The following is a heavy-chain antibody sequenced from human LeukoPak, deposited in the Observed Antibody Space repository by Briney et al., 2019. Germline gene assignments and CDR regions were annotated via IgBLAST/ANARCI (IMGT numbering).Heavy chain of an antibody. CDR1: GGSISSGDYY. J-gene: IGHJ3*02. V-gene: IGHV4-30-4*01. CDR2: IYYSGST. CDR3: ARTLYNWNAPDAFDI. Sequence: SQTLSLTCTVSGGSISSGDYYWSWIRQPPGKGLEWIGYIYYSGSTYHNPSLKSRVTISVDTSKNQFSLKLSSVTAADTAVYYCARTLYNWNAPDAFDIWGQGTMVTVSS. D-gene: IGHD1-20*01.